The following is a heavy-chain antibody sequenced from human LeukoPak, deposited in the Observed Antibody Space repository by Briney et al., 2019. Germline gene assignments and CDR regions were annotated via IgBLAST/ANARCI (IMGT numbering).Heavy chain of an antibody. J-gene: IGHJ6*04. CDR3: ARDSGSAVAALDV. D-gene: IGHD6-19*01. V-gene: IGHV4-39*07. Sequence: SETLSLTCTVSGVSISSSNSYWGWIRQPPGKGLEWNGSIYYSGSTYYNPSLKSRVTISVDTSKNQFSLKLSSVTAADTAVYYCARDSGSAVAALDVWGKGTTVTVSS. CDR2: IYYSGST. CDR1: GVSISSSNSY.